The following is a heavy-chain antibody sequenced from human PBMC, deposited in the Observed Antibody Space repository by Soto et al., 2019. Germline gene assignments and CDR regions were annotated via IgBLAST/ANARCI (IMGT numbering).Heavy chain of an antibody. V-gene: IGHV3-53*01. J-gene: IGHJ6*02. CDR2: IYSGGVT. CDR3: ARDPSTTGYYGLDV. CDR1: GFTVKNYQ. Sequence: EVQVVESGGGLIQPGGSLRLACIASGFTVKNYQMNWVRQAPGKGLEWVSVIYSGGVTYYPDSVRGRFTTIRDTSQNTVSLQMSSLRVDDTAVYYCARDPSTTGYYGLDVWGQGTTVTVSS.